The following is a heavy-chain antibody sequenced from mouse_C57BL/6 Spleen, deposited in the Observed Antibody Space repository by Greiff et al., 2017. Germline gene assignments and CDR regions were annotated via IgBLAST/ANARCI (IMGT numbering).Heavy chain of an antibody. CDR3: ARRPLLL. CDR2: INPSTGGT. D-gene: IGHD2-1*01. J-gene: IGHJ2*01. CDR1: GYSFTGDY. V-gene: IGHV1-42*01. Sequence: VQLKQSGPELVKPGASVKISCKASGYSFTGDYMNWVKQSPEKSLEWIGEINPSTGGTTYNQKFKAKATLTVDKSSSTAYMQLKSLTSEDSAVYYCARRPLLLWGQGTTLTVSS.